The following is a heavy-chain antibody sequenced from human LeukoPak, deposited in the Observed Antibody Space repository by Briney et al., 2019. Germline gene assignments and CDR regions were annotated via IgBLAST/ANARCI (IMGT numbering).Heavy chain of an antibody. CDR3: ARGSCSGGSCYSIMDV. J-gene: IGHJ6*04. D-gene: IGHD2-15*01. Sequence: SVKVSCKASGGTFSSYAISWVRQAPGQGLEWMGGIIPIFGTANYAQKFQGRVTITADESTSTAYMELSSLRSEDTAVYYCARGSCSGGSCYSIMDVWGKGTTVTVSS. CDR2: IIPIFGTA. V-gene: IGHV1-69*13. CDR1: GGTFSSYA.